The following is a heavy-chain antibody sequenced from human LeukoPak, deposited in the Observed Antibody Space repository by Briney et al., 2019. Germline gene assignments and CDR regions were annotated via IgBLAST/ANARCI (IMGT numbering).Heavy chain of an antibody. CDR3: ARAGKTVRLFGFSYYFDY. J-gene: IGHJ4*02. V-gene: IGHV1-8*03. D-gene: IGHD3-10*02. CDR2: MNPNSGNT. Sequence: ASVKVSCKASGYTLTSYDINWVRQATGQGLEWMGWMNPNSGNTGYAQKFQGRVTITRNTSISTAYMELSSLRSEDTAVYYCARAGKTVRLFGFSYYFDYWGQGTLVTVSS. CDR1: GYTLTSYD.